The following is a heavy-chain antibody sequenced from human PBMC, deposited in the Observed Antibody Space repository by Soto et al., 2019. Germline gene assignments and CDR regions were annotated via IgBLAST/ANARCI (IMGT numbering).Heavy chain of an antibody. CDR1: GFTFSSYA. CDR3: AIPSGSWFDP. V-gene: IGHV3-23*01. D-gene: IGHD3-10*01. CDR2: TSGSGGST. J-gene: IGHJ5*02. Sequence: TGGSLRLSCAASGFTFSSYAMSWVRQAPGRGLEWVSATSGSGGSTYYADSVKGRCTISRDNSKNTLYLQMNSLRAEDTAVYYCAIPSGSWFDPWGQGTLVTVSS.